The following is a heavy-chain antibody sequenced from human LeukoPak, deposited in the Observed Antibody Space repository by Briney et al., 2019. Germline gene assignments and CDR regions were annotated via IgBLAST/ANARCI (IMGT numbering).Heavy chain of an antibody. CDR2: INSDGSST. V-gene: IGHV3-74*01. CDR3: ARARRTAAAGPFDY. CDR1: GFTFSTYG. Sequence: GGSLRLSCVASGFTFSTYGMHWVRQAPGKGLVWVSRINSDGSSTSYADSVKGRFTISRDNAKNTLYLQMNSLRAEDTAVYYCARARRTAAAGPFDYWGQGTLVTVSS. D-gene: IGHD6-13*01. J-gene: IGHJ4*02.